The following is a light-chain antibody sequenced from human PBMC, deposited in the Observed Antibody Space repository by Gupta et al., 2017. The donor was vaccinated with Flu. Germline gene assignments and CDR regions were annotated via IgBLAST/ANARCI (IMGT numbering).Light chain of an antibody. J-gene: IGKJ2*01. V-gene: IGKV3-20*01. CDR1: QSVSN. CDR2: RAS. Sequence: PGETAPLACRASQSVSNLAWYQQKPGQAPMLLIYRASSRATGIPDRFSGSGSGTDFTLTISRLEPEDFAVYYCQQCSYSPYTFGLGTKLEI. CDR3: QQCSYSPYT.